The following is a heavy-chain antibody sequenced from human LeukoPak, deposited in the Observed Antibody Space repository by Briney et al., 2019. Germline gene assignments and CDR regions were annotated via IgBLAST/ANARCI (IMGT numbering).Heavy chain of an antibody. CDR3: VRGVYGGDGVAEKVGPWDPPSHY. CDR1: GYTFTSYG. Sequence: ASVKVSCKASGYTFTSYGISWVRQAPGQGLEWMGWISAYNGNTNYAQKLQGRVTMTTDTSTSTAYMELRSLRSDDTAVYYCVRGVYGGDGVAEKVGPWDPPSHYWGQGTLVTVSS. J-gene: IGHJ4*02. D-gene: IGHD3-16*01. CDR2: ISAYNGNT. V-gene: IGHV1-18*01.